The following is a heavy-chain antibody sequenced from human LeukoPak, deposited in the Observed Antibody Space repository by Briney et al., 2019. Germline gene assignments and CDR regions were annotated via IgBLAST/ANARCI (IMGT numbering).Heavy chain of an antibody. CDR1: GFTFSSYA. Sequence: PGGSLRLSCAASGFTFSSYAMSRVRLPLGKGLEWVSAISGSGDSTYYADSVKGRFTISRDNSKNTLFLQMNSLRAEDTAVYYCAKSHASIWNVYDYWGQGTLVTVSS. D-gene: IGHD1-1*01. J-gene: IGHJ4*02. CDR2: ISGSGDST. V-gene: IGHV3-23*01. CDR3: AKSHASIWNVYDY.